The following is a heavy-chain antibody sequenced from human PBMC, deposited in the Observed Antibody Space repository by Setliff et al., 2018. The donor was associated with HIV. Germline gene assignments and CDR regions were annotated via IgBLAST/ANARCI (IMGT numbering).Heavy chain of an antibody. D-gene: IGHD3-10*01. Sequence: PSETLSLTCAVSGGSISSSNWRSWVRQPPGKGLEWIGEIYHSGGTNYNPSLKSRVTISLDKSKNHFSLELRSVTAADTAVYYCARVITMVWTTFDPWGQGIQVTVSS. CDR2: IYHSGGT. V-gene: IGHV4-4*02. CDR3: ARVITMVWTTFDP. J-gene: IGHJ5*02. CDR1: GGSISSSNW.